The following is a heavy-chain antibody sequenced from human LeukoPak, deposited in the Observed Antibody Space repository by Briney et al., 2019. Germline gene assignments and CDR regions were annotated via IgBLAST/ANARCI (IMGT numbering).Heavy chain of an antibody. CDR2: IFTDGSTT. J-gene: IGHJ4*01. D-gene: IGHD2-21*02. Sequence: GGSLRLSCVASGFNFFSYGMQWVRQAPGKGLVWVARIFTDGSTTNYADSVKGRFTISRDNAKNPLYLQIFSLRAEGTGVYYCARELPREVTLDYWARRTVLSVSP. CDR3: ARELPREVTLDY. V-gene: IGHV3-74*01. CDR1: GFNFFSYG.